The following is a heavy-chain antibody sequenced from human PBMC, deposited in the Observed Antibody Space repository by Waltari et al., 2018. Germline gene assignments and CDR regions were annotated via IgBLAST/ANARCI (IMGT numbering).Heavy chain of an antibody. D-gene: IGHD3-10*01. CDR1: GYSISSGYY. CDR3: ARASDTAEDYYGSGSCYFDY. V-gene: IGHV4-38-2*01. CDR2: IYHSGST. Sequence: QVQLQESGPGLVKPSETLSLTCAVSGYSISSGYYWGWIRQPPGKGLEWIGSIYHSGSTYYNPSLKSRVTISVDTSKNQFSLKLSSVTAADTAVYYCARASDTAEDYYGSGSCYFDYWGQGTLVTVSS. J-gene: IGHJ4*02.